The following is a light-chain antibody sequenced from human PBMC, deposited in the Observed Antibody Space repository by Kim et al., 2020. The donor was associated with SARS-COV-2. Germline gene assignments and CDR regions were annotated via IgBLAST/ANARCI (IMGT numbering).Light chain of an antibody. Sequence: GQSVTISCTGTSDDIGAYDYVSWYQQHPGKAPRLIIADVSRRPSGVPDRFSGSKSGNTASLTVSGLQAEDEADYYCSSYAGSNSYVFGTGTKVTVL. V-gene: IGLV2-8*01. J-gene: IGLJ1*01. CDR2: DVS. CDR1: SDDIGAYDY. CDR3: SSYAGSNSYV.